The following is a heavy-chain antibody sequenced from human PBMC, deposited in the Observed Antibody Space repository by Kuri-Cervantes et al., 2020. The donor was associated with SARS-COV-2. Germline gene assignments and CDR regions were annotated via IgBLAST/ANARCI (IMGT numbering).Heavy chain of an antibody. CDR1: GYTFTGYY. D-gene: IGHD2-2*02. CDR3: AIGGIDCSSTSCYSGYFDY. V-gene: IGHV1-2*02. Sequence: ASVKVSCKASGYTFTGYYMHWARQAPGQGLEWMGWINPNSGGTNYAQKFQGRVTMTRDTSISTAYMELSRLRSDDTAVYYCAIGGIDCSSTSCYSGYFDYWGQGTLVTVSS. J-gene: IGHJ4*02. CDR2: INPNSGGT.